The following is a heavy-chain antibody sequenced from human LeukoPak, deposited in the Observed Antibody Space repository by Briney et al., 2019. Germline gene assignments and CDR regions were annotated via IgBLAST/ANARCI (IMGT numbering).Heavy chain of an antibody. CDR2: ISSSSSYI. CDR3: ARDVSSGWYLGAFDI. V-gene: IGHV3-21*01. Sequence: GGSLRLFCAAPGFTFSSYSMNWVRQAPGKALEWVSSISSSSSYIYYADSVKGRFTISRDNAKNSLYLQMNSLRAEDTAVYYCARDVSSGWYLGAFDIWGQGTMVTVSS. D-gene: IGHD6-19*01. J-gene: IGHJ3*02. CDR1: GFTFSSYS.